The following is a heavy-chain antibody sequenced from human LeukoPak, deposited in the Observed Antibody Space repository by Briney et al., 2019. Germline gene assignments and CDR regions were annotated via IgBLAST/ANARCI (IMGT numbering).Heavy chain of an antibody. V-gene: IGHV3-30*03. J-gene: IGHJ6*02. D-gene: IGHD6-13*01. CDR1: GFTFSSYG. CDR2: ISYDGRNK. CDR3: ATASSNSYGMDV. Sequence: GGSLRLSCAASGFTFSSYGMHWVRQAPGKGLEWVSVISYDGRNKYYADSVKGRFTISRDNSKNTLFLQMNSLRAEDTAVYYCATASSNSYGMDVWGQGTTVTVSS.